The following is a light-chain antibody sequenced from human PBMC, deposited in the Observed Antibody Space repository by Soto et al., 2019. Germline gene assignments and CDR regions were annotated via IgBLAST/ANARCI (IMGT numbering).Light chain of an antibody. CDR1: KLGDKY. CDR2: QAT. Sequence: SYELTQPPSVSVSPGQTASLTCSGDKLGDKYVCWYQQKPGQSPVLVIHQATQRPSGIPERVSGSNSGNTATLTISGTQSMDEADYYCQAWHNSTAVFGGGTKLTVL. V-gene: IGLV3-1*01. CDR3: QAWHNSTAV. J-gene: IGLJ3*02.